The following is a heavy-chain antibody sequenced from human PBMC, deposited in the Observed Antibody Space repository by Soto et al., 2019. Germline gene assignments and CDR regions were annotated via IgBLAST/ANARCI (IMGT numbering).Heavy chain of an antibody. V-gene: IGHV3-23*01. CDR1: VFTFSTYA. CDR3: AHPRGYGVFDAYDI. D-gene: IGHD4-17*01. CDR2: LTPSGGST. J-gene: IGHJ3*02. Sequence: GGSLRLSCLASVFTFSTYAMSWFRQAPGKGLEWVSALTPSGGSTYYADSVKGRFTISRDNSMNALYLQMNSLRIEDTAVYYCAHPRGYGVFDAYDIWGQGTMVTVSS.